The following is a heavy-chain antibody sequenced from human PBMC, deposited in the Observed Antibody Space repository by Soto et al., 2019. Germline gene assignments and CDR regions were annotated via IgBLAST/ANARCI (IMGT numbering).Heavy chain of an antibody. CDR3: ARGGRGDDFWTGY. D-gene: IGHD3-3*01. V-gene: IGHV3-30*01. CDR1: GFIFSSYA. CDR2: ISYDGTNK. Sequence: GGSLRLSCAASGFIFSSYAMHWVRQAPGKGLYWMAVISYDGTNKYYADSVKGRFSISRDNSKNTLYLQMNSLRAEDTAVYYCARGGRGDDFWTGYWGRGTLVTVSS. J-gene: IGHJ4*02.